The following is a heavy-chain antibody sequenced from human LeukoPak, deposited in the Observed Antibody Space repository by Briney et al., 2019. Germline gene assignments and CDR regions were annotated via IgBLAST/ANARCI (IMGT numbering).Heavy chain of an antibody. D-gene: IGHD3-16*01. Sequence: PSETLSLTCTVSGGSISSGGYYWSWIRQHPGKGLEWIGYIYYSGSTYYNPSLKSRVTISVDTSKNQFSLKLSSVTAADTAVYYCARGKKWGNYFDYWGQGTLVTVSS. J-gene: IGHJ4*02. CDR2: IYYSGST. CDR1: GGSISSGGYY. CDR3: ARGKKWGNYFDY. V-gene: IGHV4-31*03.